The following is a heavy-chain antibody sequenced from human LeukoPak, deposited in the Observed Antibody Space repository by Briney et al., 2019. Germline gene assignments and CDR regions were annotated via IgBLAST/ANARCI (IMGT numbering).Heavy chain of an antibody. D-gene: IGHD5-12*01. CDR1: GYTFTGYY. V-gene: IGHV1-2*06. CDR2: INPNSGGT. CDR3: ARGSGYDIYYFDY. J-gene: IGHJ4*02. Sequence: ASVKVSCKASGYTFTGYYMHWVRQAPGQGPEWMGRINPNSGGTNYAQKFQGRVTMTRDTSISTAYMELSRLRSDDTAVYYCARGSGYDIYYFDYWGQGTLVTVSS.